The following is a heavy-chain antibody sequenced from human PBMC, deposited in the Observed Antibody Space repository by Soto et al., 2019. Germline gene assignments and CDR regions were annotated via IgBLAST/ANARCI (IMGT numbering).Heavy chain of an antibody. J-gene: IGHJ4*02. CDR2: INNDGSRT. CDR1: GFTFSNYW. CDR3: GTTFEY. Sequence: GGSLRLSCAASGFTFSNYWMHWVRQVPGEGLVWVSSINNDGSRTWYADSVRGRIAMSRANARNLVYLQMNSLSAEDTAVYYCGTTFEYWGQGALVTVSS. D-gene: IGHD1-26*01. V-gene: IGHV3-74*01.